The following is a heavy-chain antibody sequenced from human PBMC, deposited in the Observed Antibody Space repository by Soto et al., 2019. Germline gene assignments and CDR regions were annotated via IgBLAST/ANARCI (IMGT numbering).Heavy chain of an antibody. CDR1: GGTFSNF. Sequence: SVKVSCKASGGTFSNFSWVRQAPGQGLEWMGGVIPVFGTANYARSFQGRVTVTADESTSTAYLELSGLTSEDTAVYYCAMGGTASRWYFDYWGQGTLVTVSS. D-gene: IGHD1-26*01. CDR3: AMGGTASRWYFDY. V-gene: IGHV1-69*13. J-gene: IGHJ4*02. CDR2: VIPVFGTA.